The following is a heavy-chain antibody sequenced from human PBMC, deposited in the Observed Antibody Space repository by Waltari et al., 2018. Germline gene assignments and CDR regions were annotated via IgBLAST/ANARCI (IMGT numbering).Heavy chain of an antibody. D-gene: IGHD3-3*01. CDR3: ARDRGVDDFWSGYRGSDYYYGMDV. J-gene: IGHJ6*02. CDR1: GGSISSSSYY. CDR2: IYYSGST. V-gene: IGHV4-39*07. Sequence: QLQLQESDPGLVKPSETLSLTCTVSGGSISSSSYYWGWIRQPPGKGLEWIGSIYYSGSTYYNPSLKSRVTISVDTSKNQFSLKLSSVTAADTAVYYCARDRGVDDFWSGYRGSDYYYGMDVWGQGTTVTVSS.